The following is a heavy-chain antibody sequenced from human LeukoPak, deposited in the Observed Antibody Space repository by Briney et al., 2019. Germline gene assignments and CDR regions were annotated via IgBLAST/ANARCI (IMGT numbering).Heavy chain of an antibody. J-gene: IGHJ3*02. Sequence: KTSETLSLTCTVSGGSISSTDSYWSWIRQSPGKGLEYIGYIYYSGTTYYTPSLKSRVTISLDTSKNQFSLRLNSVTAADTAVYYCARVTVTTDAFDIWGQGTMVTVSS. D-gene: IGHD4-17*01. CDR3: ARVTVTTDAFDI. CDR2: IYYSGTT. CDR1: GGSISSTDSY. V-gene: IGHV4-30-4*08.